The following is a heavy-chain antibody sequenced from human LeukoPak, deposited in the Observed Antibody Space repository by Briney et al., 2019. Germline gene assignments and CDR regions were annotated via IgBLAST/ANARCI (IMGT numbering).Heavy chain of an antibody. J-gene: IGHJ5*02. CDR1: GGSISSYY. CDR3: ARDLGYYDSSGFHWFDP. CDR2: IYYSGST. V-gene: IGHV4-59*01. Sequence: KTSETLSLTCTVSGGSISSYYWSWIRQPPGKGLEWIGYIYYSGSTNYSPSLKSRVTISVVTSKNQFSLKLSSVTAADMAVYYCARDLGYYDSSGFHWFDPWGQGTLVTVSS. D-gene: IGHD3-22*01.